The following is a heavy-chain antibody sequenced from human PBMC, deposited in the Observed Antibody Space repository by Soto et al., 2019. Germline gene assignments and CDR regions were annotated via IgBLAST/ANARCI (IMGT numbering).Heavy chain of an antibody. D-gene: IGHD1-26*01. CDR3: ARDPPGVGDY. Sequence: GGSLRLSCAASGFTVSSNHMSWVRQAPGKGLEWVSVIYSGGSTYYADSVKGRFTISRDDSKNTMYLQMNSLTVEDTAMYYCARDPPGVGDYWGQGTLVTVSS. CDR1: GFTVSSNH. CDR2: IYSGGST. J-gene: IGHJ4*02. V-gene: IGHV3-53*01.